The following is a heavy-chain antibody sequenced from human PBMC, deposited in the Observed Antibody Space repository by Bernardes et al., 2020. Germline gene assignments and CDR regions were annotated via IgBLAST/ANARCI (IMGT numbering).Heavy chain of an antibody. CDR2: IYYSGST. CDR3: AREGNSSGWYEDQDEGWFDP. Sequence: SETLSLTCTVSGGSISSYYWSWIRQPPGKGLEWIGYIYYSGSTNYNPSLKSRVTISVDTSKNQFSLKLSSVTAADTAVYYCAREGNSSGWYEDQDEGWFDPWGQGTLVTVSS. D-gene: IGHD6-19*01. V-gene: IGHV4-59*01. J-gene: IGHJ5*02. CDR1: GGSISSYY.